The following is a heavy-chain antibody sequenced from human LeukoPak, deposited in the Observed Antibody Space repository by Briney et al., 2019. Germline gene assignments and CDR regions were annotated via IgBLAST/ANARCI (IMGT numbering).Heavy chain of an antibody. V-gene: IGHV1-46*01. Sequence: ASVKVSCKASGYTFTSYYMHWVRQAPGQGLEWMGIINPSGGSTSYAQKFQGRVTMTRDTSTSTVYMELSSLRSEDTAVYYCARESTIFGVVMGSTPAPPGYWGQGTLVTVSS. CDR1: GYTFTSYY. CDR3: ARESTIFGVVMGSTPAPPGY. J-gene: IGHJ4*02. D-gene: IGHD3-3*01. CDR2: INPSGGST.